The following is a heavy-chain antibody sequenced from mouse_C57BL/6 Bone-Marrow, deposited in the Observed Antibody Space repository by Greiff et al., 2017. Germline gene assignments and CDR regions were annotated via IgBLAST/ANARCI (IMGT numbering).Heavy chain of an antibody. Sequence: VQLKQSGAELVRPGASVKLSCKASGYTFTDYYINWVKQRPGQGLEWIARIYPGSGNTYYNEKFKGKATLTAETSSSTAYMQLSSLTSEDSAVYFCAREDYSKYFDYWGQGTTLTVSS. V-gene: IGHV1-76*01. CDR1: GYTFTDYY. D-gene: IGHD2-5*01. J-gene: IGHJ2*01. CDR2: IYPGSGNT. CDR3: AREDYSKYFDY.